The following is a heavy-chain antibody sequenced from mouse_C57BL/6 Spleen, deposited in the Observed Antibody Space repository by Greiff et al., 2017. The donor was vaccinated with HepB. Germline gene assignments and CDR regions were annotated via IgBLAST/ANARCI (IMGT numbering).Heavy chain of an antibody. CDR3: ARGTTVVAGDYYAMDY. Sequence: VQLQQSGAELMKPGASVKLSCKATGYTFTGYWIEWVKQRPGHGLEWIGEILPGSGSTNYNEKFKGKATFTADTSSNTAYMQLSSLTTEESAIYYCARGTTVVAGDYYAMDYWGQGTSVTVSS. CDR2: ILPGSGST. V-gene: IGHV1-9*01. J-gene: IGHJ4*01. CDR1: GYTFTGYW. D-gene: IGHD1-1*01.